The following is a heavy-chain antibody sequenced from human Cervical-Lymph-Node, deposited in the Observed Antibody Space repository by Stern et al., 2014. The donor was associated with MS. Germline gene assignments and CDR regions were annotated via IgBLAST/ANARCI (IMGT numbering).Heavy chain of an antibody. CDR2: IYPDDSDT. D-gene: IGHD6-19*01. CDR1: GYNFTNFW. Sequence: VQLVQSGAEVKKPGESLKISCKASGYNFTNFWIGWVRQMHGKGLEWMGLIYPDDSDTRYSLSFRGHVTISADKSISPAYLQWSSLKASDTAIYYCARRGSGWNFDHWAQGTLVTVSS. J-gene: IGHJ4*02. CDR3: ARRGSGWNFDH. V-gene: IGHV5-51*01.